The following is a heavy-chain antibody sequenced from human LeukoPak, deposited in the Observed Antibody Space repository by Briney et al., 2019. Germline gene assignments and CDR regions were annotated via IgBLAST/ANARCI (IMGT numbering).Heavy chain of an antibody. J-gene: IGHJ4*02. Sequence: NASETLSLTCTVSGGSIGTSSYYWGWIRQPPGKGLEWIGSIYYSGSTYYSPSLKSRVTISVDTSNNQFSLRLSSVTAADTAVYYCARAKAAAGQYYFDYWGQGTLVTVSS. CDR1: GGSIGTSSYY. V-gene: IGHV4-39*02. CDR3: ARAKAAAGQYYFDY. CDR2: IYYSGST. D-gene: IGHD6-13*01.